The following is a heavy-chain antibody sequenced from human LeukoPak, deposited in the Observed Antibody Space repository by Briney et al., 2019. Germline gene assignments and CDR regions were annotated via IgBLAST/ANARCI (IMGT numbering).Heavy chain of an antibody. J-gene: IGHJ4*02. D-gene: IGHD2-21*02. CDR2: ISSSGSTI. Sequence: GGSLRLSCAASGFTFSSYEMNWVRQAPGKGLEWVSYISSSGSTIYYADSVKGRFTISRDNAKNSLYLQMNSLRAEDTAVYYCARGGDVVVTVRDFDDWGQETLVTASS. CDR1: GFTFSSYE. V-gene: IGHV3-48*03. CDR3: ARGGDVVVTVRDFDD.